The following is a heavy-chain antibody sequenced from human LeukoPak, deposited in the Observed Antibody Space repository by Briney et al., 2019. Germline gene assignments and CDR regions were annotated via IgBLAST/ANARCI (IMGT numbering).Heavy chain of an antibody. J-gene: IGHJ4*02. CDR3: ARETFYFDSSGSTRGGYFDY. V-gene: IGHV4-38-2*02. CDR1: GYSISSGYY. Sequence: WETLSLTCTVSGYSISSGYYWGWLRQSPGKGLEWIGSISDSGSTFSNPSLKGRVSISVDTSKNQFSLKLSSVNAADTAVFYCARETFYFDSSGSTRGGYFDYWGQGTLVTVSS. D-gene: IGHD3-22*01. CDR2: ISDSGST.